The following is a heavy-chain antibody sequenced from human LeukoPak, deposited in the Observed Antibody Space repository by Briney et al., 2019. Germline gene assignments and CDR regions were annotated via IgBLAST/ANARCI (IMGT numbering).Heavy chain of an antibody. D-gene: IGHD5-18*01. Sequence: ASVKVSCKASGYTFTSYTMHWVRQAPGQRLEWMGWINAGNGNTKYSQKFQGRVTITRDTSASTAYMELSSLRSEDTAVYYCARSPWGTAMVLNYFDYWGQGTLVTVSS. CDR1: GYTFTSYT. CDR3: ARSPWGTAMVLNYFDY. J-gene: IGHJ4*02. CDR2: INAGNGNT. V-gene: IGHV1-3*01.